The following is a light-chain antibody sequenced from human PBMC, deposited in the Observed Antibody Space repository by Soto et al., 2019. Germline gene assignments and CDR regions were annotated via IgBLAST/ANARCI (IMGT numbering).Light chain of an antibody. CDR3: STWDDSLNAVL. CDR2: GDD. V-gene: IGLV1-44*01. Sequence: QSVLTQPPSTSGTPGQRVAISCSGTSSNIGSHTVNWYQQLPGTAPKLLIYGDDQRPSGVPDRFSGSKSGTSASLAISGLQSEDEADYYCSTWDDSLNAVLFGGGTKVTVL. CDR1: SSNIGSHT. J-gene: IGLJ2*01.